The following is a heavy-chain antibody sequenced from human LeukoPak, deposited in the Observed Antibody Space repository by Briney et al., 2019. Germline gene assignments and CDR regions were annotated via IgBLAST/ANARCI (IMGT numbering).Heavy chain of an antibody. CDR3: ARGAGYCSGGSCYGGWFDP. J-gene: IGHJ5*02. CDR2: INPNSGGT. V-gene: IGHV1-2*02. D-gene: IGHD2-15*01. CDR1: GYTFTGYY. Sequence: ASVKVSCKASGYTFTGYYMHWVRQAPGQGLEWMGWINPNSGGTNYAQKFQGRVTMTRDTSISTAYMELSRLGSDDTAVYYCARGAGYCSGGSCYGGWFDPWGQGTLVTVSS.